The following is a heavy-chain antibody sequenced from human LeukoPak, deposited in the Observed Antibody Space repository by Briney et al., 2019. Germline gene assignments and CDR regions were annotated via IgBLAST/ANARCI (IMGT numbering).Heavy chain of an antibody. CDR3: ARDKTPCGGHTCYSAQVY. CDR1: GGSISSYY. CDR2: IYYSGST. Sequence: SETLSLTCTVSGGSISSYYWSWIRQPPGKGLEWIGYIYYSGSTNYNPSLKSRVTISVDTSKNQFSLKLSSVTAADTAVYYCARDKTPCGGHTCYSAQVYWGQGTLVTVSS. D-gene: IGHD2-15*01. J-gene: IGHJ4*02. V-gene: IGHV4-59*01.